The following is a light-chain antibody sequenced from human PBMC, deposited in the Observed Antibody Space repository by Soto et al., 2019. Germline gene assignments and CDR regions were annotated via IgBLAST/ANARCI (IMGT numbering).Light chain of an antibody. V-gene: IGKV3-20*01. Sequence: EVVLTQSPGTLSLSPGEGATLSCRASQSLSNNFLAWYQQRPGQAPRLLVHGASNRAAGIPDRFRGSGSGTDFNLTISRLEPEDFAVYYCQQYNISPKTFGQGTKVET. CDR1: QSLSNNF. CDR2: GAS. J-gene: IGKJ1*01. CDR3: QQYNISPKT.